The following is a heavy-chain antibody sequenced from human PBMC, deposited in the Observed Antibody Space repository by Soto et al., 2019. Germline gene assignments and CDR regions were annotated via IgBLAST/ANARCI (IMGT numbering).Heavy chain of an antibody. V-gene: IGHV3-53*01. CDR1: GFTVSSNY. CDR3: ARAYEGDYFDY. D-gene: IGHD3-16*01. Sequence: GGSLRLSCAASGFTVSSNYMSWVRQAPGKGLEWVSVIYSGGSTYYADSVKGRFTISRDNSKNTLYLQMNSLRAEDTAVYYCARAYEGDYFDYWGQGTLVTVSS. J-gene: IGHJ4*02. CDR2: IYSGGST.